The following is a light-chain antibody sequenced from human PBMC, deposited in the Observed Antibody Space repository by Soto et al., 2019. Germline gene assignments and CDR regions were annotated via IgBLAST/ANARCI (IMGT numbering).Light chain of an antibody. J-gene: IGKJ1*01. CDR3: QQYNNWPWT. CDR1: QSVSSN. CDR2: GAS. Sequence: EIVMTQSPATLSVSPGDRATLSCRASQSVSSNLAWYQQKPGQAPRLLIYGASTRATGIPARFSGSGSGTEITLTISSLQSEDFAVYYCQQYNNWPWTFGQGTKVDIK. V-gene: IGKV3D-15*01.